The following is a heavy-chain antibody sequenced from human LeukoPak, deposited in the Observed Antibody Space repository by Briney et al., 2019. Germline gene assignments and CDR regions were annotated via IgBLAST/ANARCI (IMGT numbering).Heavy chain of an antibody. CDR3: ARDFFSCSSTSCYTSFDY. CDR1: GGPFSGYF. J-gene: IGHJ4*02. Sequence: SETLSLTCAVSGGPFSGYFWSWIRQSSGKGLEWIGEIHNSGTTNYNPSLNSRVTISEDTSKNQFSLKLSSVTAADTAVYYCARDFFSCSSTSCYTSFDYWGQGTLVTVSS. CDR2: IHNSGTT. V-gene: IGHV4-34*01. D-gene: IGHD2-2*02.